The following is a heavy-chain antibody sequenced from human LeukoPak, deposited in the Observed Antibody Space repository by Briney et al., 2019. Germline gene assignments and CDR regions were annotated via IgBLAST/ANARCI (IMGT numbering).Heavy chain of an antibody. CDR3: ARGTWLNKLFDY. D-gene: IGHD1/OR15-1a*01. V-gene: IGHV3-21*01. J-gene: IGHJ4*02. CDR2: ISSSSSYI. CDR1: GFTFSSYT. Sequence: GGSLRLSCVVSGFTFSSYTMNWVRQAPGKGLEWVSSISSSSSYIYYADSVKGRFTISRDNSKNTLYLQMNSLRAEDTAVYYCARGTWLNKLFDYWGQGTLVTVSS.